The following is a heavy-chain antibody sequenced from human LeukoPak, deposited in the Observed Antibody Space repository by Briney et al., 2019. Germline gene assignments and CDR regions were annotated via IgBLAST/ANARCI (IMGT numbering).Heavy chain of an antibody. CDR3: AKESGKFDY. J-gene: IGHJ4*02. V-gene: IGHV3-43*02. CDR2: ISGDGVST. CDR1: GLPIADFA. Sequence: PGGSLRLSCVASGLPIADFAMHWVRQAPGKGLGWVSLISGDGVSTFYADSVKGRFSISRDNSKNSLYLEMNSLRTEDAAMYDCAKESGKFDYRGQGTLVAVSS.